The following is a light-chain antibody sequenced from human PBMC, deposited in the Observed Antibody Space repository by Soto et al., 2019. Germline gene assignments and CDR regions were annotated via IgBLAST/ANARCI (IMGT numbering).Light chain of an antibody. CDR1: SSDIGGYNS. V-gene: IGLV2-8*01. Sequence: QSALTQPPSASGSPGQSVTISCTGTSSDIGGYNSVSWYQQHPGKAPKLMIYEVNKRPLGVPERFSGSKSGNTASLTVSGLKTDDEADYYCSSSAGTNSFVLFGGGTKLTVL. CDR3: SSSAGTNSFVL. CDR2: EVN. J-gene: IGLJ3*02.